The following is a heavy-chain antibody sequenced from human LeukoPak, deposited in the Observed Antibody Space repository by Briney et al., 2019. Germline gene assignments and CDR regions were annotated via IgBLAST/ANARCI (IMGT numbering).Heavy chain of an antibody. CDR3: GGGGWYYFHY. Sequence: GSLRLSCATYEFTFNYYAMNWVRQAPGKGLDWVSSIGSGGDDIYYADSVKGRFTISRDNSKNTLYLEMNSLRAEDTAVYYCGGGGWYYFHYRGQGTLVTVSS. CDR1: EFTFNYYA. J-gene: IGHJ4*02. V-gene: IGHV3-23*01. CDR2: IGSGGDDI. D-gene: IGHD2-15*01.